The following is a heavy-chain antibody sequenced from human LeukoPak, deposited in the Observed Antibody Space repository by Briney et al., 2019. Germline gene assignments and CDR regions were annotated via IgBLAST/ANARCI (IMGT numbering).Heavy chain of an antibody. D-gene: IGHD3-10*01. V-gene: IGHV4-31*03. Sequence: SQTLSLTCTVSGGSISSGGYYWSWIRQHPGKGLEWIGYIYYSGSTYYNPSLKSRATISVDTSKNQFSLRLSSMTAADTAVYYCARSLLWFGELLIDCWGQGTLVTVSS. CDR3: ARSLLWFGELLIDC. CDR1: GGSISSGGYY. CDR2: IYYSGST. J-gene: IGHJ4*02.